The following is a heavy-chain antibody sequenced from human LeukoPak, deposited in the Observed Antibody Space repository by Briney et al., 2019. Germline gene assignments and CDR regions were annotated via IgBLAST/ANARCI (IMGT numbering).Heavy chain of an antibody. J-gene: IGHJ6*03. D-gene: IGHD6-6*01. V-gene: IGHV3-7*01. CDR1: GFTFSRYW. Sequence: GGSLRLSCAASGFTFSRYWMSCVREAAGKGLGWVANIKQDGSEKYYVDSVKGRFTISRDNAKNSLYLQMNSLRGEDTAVYYCARMNWGYSSSHNMDVWGKGTTVTVSS. CDR2: IKQDGSEK. CDR3: ARMNWGYSSSHNMDV.